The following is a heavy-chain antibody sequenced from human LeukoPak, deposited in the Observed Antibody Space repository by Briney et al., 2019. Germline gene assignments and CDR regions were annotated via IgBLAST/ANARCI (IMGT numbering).Heavy chain of an antibody. Sequence: GGSQRLSCAASGFTFSSYSMNWVRQAPGKGLEWVSSISRNSNYIYYADSVKGRFTISRDNAKNSLYLQMSSLRAEDTAVYYCAKEVAAAVNYWGRGTQVTVSS. V-gene: IGHV3-21*01. CDR2: ISRNSNYI. D-gene: IGHD6-13*01. J-gene: IGHJ4*02. CDR3: AKEVAAAVNY. CDR1: GFTFSSYS.